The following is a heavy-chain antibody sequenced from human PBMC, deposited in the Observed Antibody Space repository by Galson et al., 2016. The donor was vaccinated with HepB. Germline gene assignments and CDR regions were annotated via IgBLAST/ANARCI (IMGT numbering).Heavy chain of an antibody. CDR3: AASPPTGIPPPRFDP. J-gene: IGHJ5*02. V-gene: IGHV1-69*06. CDR1: GCTFSNYV. D-gene: IGHD3-3*01. CDR2: VITAFGTA. Sequence: SVKVSCKASGCTFSNYVISWVRQAPGQGLEWMGGVITAFGTANYAQRFQGRVTITADKSKSTAFMDLSGLTSDDTAVYYCAASPPTGIPPPRFDPWGQGTLVTVSS.